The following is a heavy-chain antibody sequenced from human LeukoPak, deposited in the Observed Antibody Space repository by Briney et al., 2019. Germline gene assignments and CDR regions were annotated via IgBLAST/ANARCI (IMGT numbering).Heavy chain of an antibody. CDR3: AKDLGWIQFGY. D-gene: IGHD5-18*01. CDR2: ISSSSSYI. CDR1: GSTFSSYS. V-gene: IGHV3-21*04. Sequence: PGGSLRLSCAASGSTFSSYSMNWVRQAPGKGLEWVSSISSSSSYIYYADSVKGRFTISRDNSKNTVYLQVRSLRAEDTAVYYCAKDLGWIQFGYWGQGALVTVSS. J-gene: IGHJ4*02.